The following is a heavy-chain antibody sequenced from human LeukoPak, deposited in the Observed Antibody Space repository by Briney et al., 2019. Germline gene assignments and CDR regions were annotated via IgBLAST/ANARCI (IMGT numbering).Heavy chain of an antibody. CDR1: GYSFTSYW. V-gene: IGHV5-51*01. CDR2: IYPGDSDT. CDR3: ARFSGSYYWFDP. J-gene: IGHJ5*02. D-gene: IGHD1-26*01. Sequence: GASMKISSNGSGYSFTSYWIGGVRQMPGKSLEWMGIIYPGDSDTRYSPSFQSQVTISADKSISTAYLQGSSLKASDTAMYYCARFSGSYYWFDPWGQGTLVTVSS.